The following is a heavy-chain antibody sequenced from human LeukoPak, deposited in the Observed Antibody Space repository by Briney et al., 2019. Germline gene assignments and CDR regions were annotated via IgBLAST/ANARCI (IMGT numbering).Heavy chain of an antibody. J-gene: IGHJ6*02. Sequence: TGGSLRHFCAASGSTFSSYSMNWVRQAPGKGLEWVSYISSSSSTIYYADSVKGRFTISRDNAKNSLYLQMNSLRDEDTAVFYCARVGYYGSGNYYNYYYGIDVWGPGTTVTVSS. CDR3: ARVGYYGSGNYYNYYYGIDV. V-gene: IGHV3-48*02. CDR2: ISSSSSTI. CDR1: GSTFSSYS. D-gene: IGHD3-10*01.